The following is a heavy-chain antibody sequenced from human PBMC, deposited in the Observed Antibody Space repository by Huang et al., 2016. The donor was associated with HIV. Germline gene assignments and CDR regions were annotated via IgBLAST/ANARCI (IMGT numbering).Heavy chain of an antibody. V-gene: IGHV7-4-1*02. D-gene: IGHD3-10*01. Sequence: QVQLVQSGSELKKPGASVKVSCKASGYTFNTYAVNWVRQAPGQGLECMGWITTTTWDPTDAQGYAGRFVIYVDTSSSTVYLQITSVKDVDTAGYYCARGLRYYYVSGTPPYYYY. CDR1: GYTFNTYA. CDR2: ITTTTWDP. CDR3: ARGLRYYYVSGTPPYYYY. J-gene: IGHJ6*01.